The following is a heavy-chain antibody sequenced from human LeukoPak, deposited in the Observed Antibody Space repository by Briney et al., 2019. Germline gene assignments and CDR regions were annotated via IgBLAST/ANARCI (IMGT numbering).Heavy chain of an antibody. V-gene: IGHV3-33*06. Sequence: GGSLRLSCAASGFTFSSYWIHWVRQAPGKGLEWVAVIWHDGSSKYYADSVKGRFTISRDNSENTVYLQMNSLRAEDTAVYYCAKDAQRGFDYSNSLEYWGQGDLVTVSS. J-gene: IGHJ4*02. CDR1: GFTFSSYW. D-gene: IGHD4-11*01. CDR3: AKDAQRGFDYSNSLEY. CDR2: IWHDGSSK.